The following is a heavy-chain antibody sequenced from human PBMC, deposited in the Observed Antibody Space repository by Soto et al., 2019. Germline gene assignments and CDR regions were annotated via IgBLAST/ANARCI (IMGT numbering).Heavy chain of an antibody. V-gene: IGHV6-1*01. Sequence: SQTLSLTCAISGDSVSSNSAAWNWIRQSPSRGLEWLGRTYYRSKWYNDYAVSVKSRITINPDTSKNQFSLQLNSVTPEDTAVYYCARVDIVVVPAAMRPYYYYGMDVWGQGTTVTSP. CDR2: TYYRSKWYN. CDR3: ARVDIVVVPAAMRPYYYYGMDV. J-gene: IGHJ6*02. D-gene: IGHD2-2*03. CDR1: GDSVSSNSAA.